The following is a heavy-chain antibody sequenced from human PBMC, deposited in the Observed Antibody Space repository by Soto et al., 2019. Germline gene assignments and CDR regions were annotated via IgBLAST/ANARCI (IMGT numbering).Heavy chain of an antibody. CDR1: GGTFSSYA. CDR2: IIPIFGTT. J-gene: IGHJ4*02. D-gene: IGHD1-26*01. CDR3: ARVASVGATEIHY. V-gene: IGHV1-69*13. Sequence: GASVKVSCKASGGTFSSYAISWVRQAPGQGLEWMGGIIPIFGTTNYAQKFQGRVTITADEFTSTAYMELSSLRSEDTAVYYCARVASVGATEIHYWGQGTLVTVSS.